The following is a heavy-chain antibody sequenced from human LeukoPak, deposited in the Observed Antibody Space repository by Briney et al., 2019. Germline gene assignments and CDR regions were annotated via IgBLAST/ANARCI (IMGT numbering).Heavy chain of an antibody. Sequence: SETLSLTCTVSGGTISRYYWSWIRQPPGNGLEWIAYISDIGSINYNPSPKSRVTISLDTSKNQFSLKLSSVTAADTAVYYCAGHHPRNTVDFWGQGTLVTVSS. J-gene: IGHJ4*02. CDR3: AGHHPRNTVDF. CDR2: ISDIGSI. V-gene: IGHV4-59*08. CDR1: GGTISRYY. D-gene: IGHD2-8*02.